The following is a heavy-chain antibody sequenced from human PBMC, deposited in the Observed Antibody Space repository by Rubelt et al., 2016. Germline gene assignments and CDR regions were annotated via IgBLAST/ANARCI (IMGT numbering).Heavy chain of an antibody. V-gene: IGHV1-3*01. Sequence: QVQLVQSGAEVKKPGASVKVSCKASGYTFTSYAMHWVRQAPGQRLEWMGWINAGNGNTTYSQKFQGRVTITRDTSASTAYMKLSSLRSDDTAVYYCARAQRIRLLMVYAPTFDYWGQGTLVTVSS. D-gene: IGHD2-8*01. CDR3: ARAQRIRLLMVYAPTFDY. CDR2: INAGNGNT. CDR1: GYTFTSYA. J-gene: IGHJ4*02.